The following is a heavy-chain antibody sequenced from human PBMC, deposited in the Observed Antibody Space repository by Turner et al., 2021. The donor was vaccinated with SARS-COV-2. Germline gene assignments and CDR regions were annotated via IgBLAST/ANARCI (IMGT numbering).Heavy chain of an antibody. J-gene: IGHJ4*02. D-gene: IGHD1-26*01. Sequence: QVQLVESGGGVVQPGRPLTLSCAASGFTFSTYAMHWVRQAPGKGLEWVAIISYDGSNEYSADSVKGRFTITRDNSKNTLYLQMISLRAEDTAVYYCARSRGGSYVGGFDYWGQGTLVIVSS. CDR2: ISYDGSNE. V-gene: IGHV3-30*04. CDR1: GFTFSTYA. CDR3: ARSRGGSYVGGFDY.